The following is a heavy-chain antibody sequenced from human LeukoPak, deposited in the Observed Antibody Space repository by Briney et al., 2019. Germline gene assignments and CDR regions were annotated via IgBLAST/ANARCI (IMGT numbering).Heavy chain of an antibody. CDR1: GFTIGTAW. CDR2: IKSEGEGATT. Sequence: GGSLRLSCVSSGFTIGTAWMSWVRQAPGKGLEWLGHIKSEGEGATTDYAAPAKGRFAISRDDSKNMIYLQMSSLKIDDTAIYYCIAHFPYFYGFDVWGKGTTVTVSS. D-gene: IGHD3-3*02. V-gene: IGHV3-15*01. CDR3: IAHFPYFYGFDV. J-gene: IGHJ6*04.